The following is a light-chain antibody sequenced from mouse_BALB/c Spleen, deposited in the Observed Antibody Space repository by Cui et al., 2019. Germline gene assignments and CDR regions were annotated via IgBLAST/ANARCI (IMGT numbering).Light chain of an antibody. CDR1: SSVSY. J-gene: IGKJ2*01. CDR2: LTS. CDR3: QQWSSNPPT. V-gene: IGKV4-68*01. Sequence: QIVLTQSPALMSASPGEKVTMTCSASSSVSYMYWYQQKPRSSPKPWIYLTSNLASGVPARFSGSGSGTSYSLTISSMEAEDAATYYCQQWSSNPPTFGGETKLEIK.